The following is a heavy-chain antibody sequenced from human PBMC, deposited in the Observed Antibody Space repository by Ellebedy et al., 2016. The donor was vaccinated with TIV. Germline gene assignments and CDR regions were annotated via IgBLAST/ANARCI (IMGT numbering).Heavy chain of an antibody. CDR1: GFTFSNAW. D-gene: IGHD2-8*01. J-gene: IGHJ5*02. CDR3: ARNGYCTPSNCRSYNWFDP. V-gene: IGHV3-7*03. CDR2: INQDGGDK. Sequence: GESLKISCAASGFTFSNAWMNWVRQAPGKGLEWVANINQDGGDKYYVESVKGRFTISRDNTRNALYLQMSSLRAEDTAVYFCARNGYCTPSNCRSYNWFDPWGQGTLVTVSS.